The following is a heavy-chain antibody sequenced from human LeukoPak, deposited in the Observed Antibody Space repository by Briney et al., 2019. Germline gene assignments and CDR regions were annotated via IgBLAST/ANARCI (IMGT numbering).Heavy chain of an antibody. CDR2: ISYDGSQT. V-gene: IGHV3-30*04. J-gene: IGHJ4*02. CDR3: EREWFGESN. CDR1: GFTFSSSN. D-gene: IGHD3-10*01. Sequence: QSGGSLRLSCAPSGFTFSSSNMHWVRQSPGRGLEWVALISYDGSQTYYAESVKGRFTISRDNSKNTLFLQMNSLSAGDTAMYYCEREWFGESNWGQGTLVTVSS.